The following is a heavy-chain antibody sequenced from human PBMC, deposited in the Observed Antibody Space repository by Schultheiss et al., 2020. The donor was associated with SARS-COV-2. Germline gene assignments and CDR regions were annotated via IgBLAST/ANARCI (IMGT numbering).Heavy chain of an antibody. J-gene: IGHJ4*02. Sequence: SETLSLTCTVSGGSISSYYWSWIRQPPGKGLEWIGEINHSGSTNYNPSLKSRVTISVDTSKNQFSLKLSSVTAADTAVYYCARELGIWSSFDYWGQGTLVTVSS. V-gene: IGHV4-59*01. D-gene: IGHD7-27*01. CDR3: ARELGIWSSFDY. CDR2: INHSGST. CDR1: GGSISSYY.